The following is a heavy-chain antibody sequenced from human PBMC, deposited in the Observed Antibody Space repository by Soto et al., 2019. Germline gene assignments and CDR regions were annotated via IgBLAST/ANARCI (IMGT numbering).Heavy chain of an antibody. CDR2: ISGSGGST. D-gene: IGHD3-10*01. Sequence: GGSLRLSCAASGFTFSSYAMSWVRQAPGKGLEWVSAISGSGGSTYYADSVKGRFTISRDNSKNTLYLQMNSLRAEDTAVYYCAKDMVRGVMFKFGFNDAFDIWGQGTMVTVSS. CDR3: AKDMVRGVMFKFGFNDAFDI. V-gene: IGHV3-23*01. J-gene: IGHJ3*02. CDR1: GFTFSSYA.